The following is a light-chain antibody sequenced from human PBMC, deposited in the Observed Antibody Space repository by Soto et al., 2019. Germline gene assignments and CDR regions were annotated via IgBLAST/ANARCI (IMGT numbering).Light chain of an antibody. Sequence: IPRSQSKYCLCALVGDRVTIPCQASQDISYYLNWYHQKPGKAPKLLIYDASNLETGVPSRFSGSGSGTDFNFTISSLQPEDIATYYCQQYASLPLTFGGGTKVDIK. V-gene: IGKV1-33*01. CDR3: QQYASLPLT. CDR1: QDISYY. CDR2: DAS. J-gene: IGKJ4*01.